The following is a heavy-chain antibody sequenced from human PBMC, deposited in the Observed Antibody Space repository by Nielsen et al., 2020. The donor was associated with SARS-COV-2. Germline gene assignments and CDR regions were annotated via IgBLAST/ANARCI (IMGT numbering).Heavy chain of an antibody. CDR1: GFTVSSNY. Sequence: GESLKISCAASGFTVSSNYMSWVRQAPGKGLEWVSVIYTDGSTYYADSVKGRFTISRDNAKNSLYLQMNSLRAEDTALYHCATETGPLSLGYYGMDVWGQGTTVTVSS. V-gene: IGHV3-53*01. D-gene: IGHD1-14*01. J-gene: IGHJ6*02. CDR3: ATETGPLSLGYYGMDV. CDR2: IYTDGST.